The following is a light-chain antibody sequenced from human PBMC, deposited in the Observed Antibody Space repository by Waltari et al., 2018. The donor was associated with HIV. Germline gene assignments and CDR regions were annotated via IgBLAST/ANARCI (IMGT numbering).Light chain of an antibody. V-gene: IGLV3-21*02. CDR2: DDR. CDR3: QVWDSSRDWV. J-gene: IGLJ3*02. CDR1: NTGRNS. Sequence: SNVLIQPPSVSVAQGQTARITCGGNNTGRNSVPWYQQKPGQAPVFVVYDDRDRPSEIPERFSGSNSGNTATLTISRVEAGDEADYYCQVWDSSRDWVFGGGTKLTVL.